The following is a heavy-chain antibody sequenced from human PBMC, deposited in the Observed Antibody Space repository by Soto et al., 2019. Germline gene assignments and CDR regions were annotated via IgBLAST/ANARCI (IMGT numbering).Heavy chain of an antibody. J-gene: IGHJ4*02. V-gene: IGHV1-18*04. CDR2: IMSYKHNT. D-gene: IGHD2-15*01. Sequence: QVELVQSGPEMKKPGASVTVSCRATGYDFPDYGISWVRQASGQGLEWMGWIMSYKHNTNIPQSFKDRVTLPADTATRTAFMGLRGLGSDDTAVYYCARHPNQGLRVIVAHFLDYLGQGTPVTVSS. CDR1: GYDFPDYG. CDR3: ARHPNQGLRVIVAHFLDY.